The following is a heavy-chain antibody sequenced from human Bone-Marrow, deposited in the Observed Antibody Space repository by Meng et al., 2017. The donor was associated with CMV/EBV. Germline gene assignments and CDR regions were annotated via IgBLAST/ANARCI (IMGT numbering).Heavy chain of an antibody. D-gene: IGHD4-11*01. Sequence: ASVKVSCNASGYTFTSYGISWVRQAPGQGLEWMGWISAYNGNTNNAQKLQGRVTMNTDTSTSTAYMELRSLRSDDTAVYYCARVVMTTGTTGWFDPWGQGNLVTVSS. J-gene: IGHJ5*02. V-gene: IGHV1-18*01. CDR2: ISAYNGNT. CDR1: GYTFTSYG. CDR3: ARVVMTTGTTGWFDP.